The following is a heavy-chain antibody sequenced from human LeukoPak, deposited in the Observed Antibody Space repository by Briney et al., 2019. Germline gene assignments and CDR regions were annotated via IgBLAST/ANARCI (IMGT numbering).Heavy chain of an antibody. V-gene: IGHV3-64D*09. D-gene: IGHD5-24*01. CDR2: ISSNGRST. CDR1: AFTFSAFA. Sequence: GGSLRLSCSASAFTFSAFAMHWVRQAPGKGLEYVSAISSNGRSTYYADSMKGRVTISRDNSKNTVYLQMTSLRPEDTAVYYCVKEMATITSPFDYWGQGTLVTVSS. CDR3: VKEMATITSPFDY. J-gene: IGHJ4*02.